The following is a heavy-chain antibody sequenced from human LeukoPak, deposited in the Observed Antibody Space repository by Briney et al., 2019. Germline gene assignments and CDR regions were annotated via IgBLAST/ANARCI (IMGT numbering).Heavy chain of an antibody. CDR2: ISSSRSYI. J-gene: IGHJ4*02. Sequence: GGSLRLSCAASGFTFSSYSMNWVRQAPGKGLEWVSFISSSRSYIYYADSVKGRFTISRDNAKNSLYLQMNSLRAEDTAVYFCVRDRGGGNWLDYWGQGTLVTVSS. CDR3: VRDRGGGNWLDY. CDR1: GFTFSSYS. V-gene: IGHV3-21*01. D-gene: IGHD1-20*01.